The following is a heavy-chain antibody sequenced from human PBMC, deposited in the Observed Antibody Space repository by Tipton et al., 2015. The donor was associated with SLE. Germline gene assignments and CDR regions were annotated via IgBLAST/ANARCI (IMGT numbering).Heavy chain of an antibody. CDR1: GASFSGYY. D-gene: IGHD6-13*01. J-gene: IGHJ4*02. V-gene: IGHV4-34*01. CDR3: ARGAASDY. Sequence: TLSLTCTVSGASFSGYYWSWIRQPPGKGLEWIGEINHSGSTNYNPSLKSRVTISVDTSKNQFSLKLSSVTTADTAVYYCARGAASDYWGQGTLVTVSS. CDR2: INHSGST.